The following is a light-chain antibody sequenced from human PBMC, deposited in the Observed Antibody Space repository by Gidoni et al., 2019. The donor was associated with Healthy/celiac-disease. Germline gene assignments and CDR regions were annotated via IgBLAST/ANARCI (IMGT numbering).Light chain of an antibody. CDR2: WAS. J-gene: IGKJ3*01. V-gene: IGKV4-1*01. CDR1: QSVLYSSNNKNY. Sequence: DIVMPQSPASLAVSLGARATINCKSSQSVLYSSNNKNYLAWYQQKTGQTPKLLIYWASTRESGVPDRFSGSGSGTDFTLTISSLQAEDVAVYYCQQYDSTPRTFGPGTKVDIK. CDR3: QQYDSTPRT.